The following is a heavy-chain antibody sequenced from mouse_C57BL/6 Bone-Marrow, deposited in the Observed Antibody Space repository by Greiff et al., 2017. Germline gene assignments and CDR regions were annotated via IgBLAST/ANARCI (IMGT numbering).Heavy chain of an antibody. J-gene: IGHJ2*01. V-gene: IGHV1-66*01. CDR1: GYSFTSYY. D-gene: IGHD1-1*01. Sequence: QVQLQQSGPELVKPGASVKISCKASGYSFTSYYIHWVKQRPGQGLEWIGWLYPGSGNTKYNEKFKGKATLTADTSSSTAYMQLSSLTSEDSAVYYCARWGTTVVATFDYWGQGTTLTVSS. CDR2: LYPGSGNT. CDR3: ARWGTTVVATFDY.